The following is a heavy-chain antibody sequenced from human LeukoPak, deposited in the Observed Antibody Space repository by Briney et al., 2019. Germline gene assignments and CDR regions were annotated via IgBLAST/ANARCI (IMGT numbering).Heavy chain of an antibody. J-gene: IGHJ6*03. CDR2: IKQDGSEM. V-gene: IGHV3-7*01. CDR3: ARDSNNYYYYMDV. Sequence: GGSLRLSCAASGFTFSDYYMSWIRQAPGKGLEWVANIKQDGSEMHYVDSVKGRFTISRDNAKNSLYLQMNSLRAEDTAVYYCARDSNNYYYYMDVWGKGTTVTVSS. CDR1: GFTFSDYY.